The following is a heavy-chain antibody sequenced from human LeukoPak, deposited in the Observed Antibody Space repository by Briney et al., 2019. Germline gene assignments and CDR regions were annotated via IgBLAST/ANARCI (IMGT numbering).Heavy chain of an antibody. CDR2: IYFGGST. CDR3: ARVTAAGGGFDY. Sequence: SETLSLTCTVSGGSISGYYWSWIRQPPGQGLECIGHIYFGGSTNYKPSLKSRVTISVDTSKNQFSLRLSSVTAADTAVYYCARVTAAGGGFDYWGQGTLVTVSS. D-gene: IGHD6-13*01. J-gene: IGHJ4*02. V-gene: IGHV4-59*01. CDR1: GGSISGYY.